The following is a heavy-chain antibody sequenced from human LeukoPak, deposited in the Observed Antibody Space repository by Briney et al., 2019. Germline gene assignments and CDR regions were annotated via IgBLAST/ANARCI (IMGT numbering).Heavy chain of an antibody. Sequence: QTGGSLRLSCAASGFTFSNYGMHWVRQAPGKGLEWVAFIRFDGTSKYYADSVKGRFTISRDNPQNTVSLQMNSLRAEDTAVYYCAREMVRGVIITRGFAGNWFDPWGQGTLVTVSS. CDR1: GFTFSNYG. CDR3: AREMVRGVIITRGFAGNWFDP. D-gene: IGHD3-10*01. V-gene: IGHV3-30*02. CDR2: IRFDGTSK. J-gene: IGHJ5*02.